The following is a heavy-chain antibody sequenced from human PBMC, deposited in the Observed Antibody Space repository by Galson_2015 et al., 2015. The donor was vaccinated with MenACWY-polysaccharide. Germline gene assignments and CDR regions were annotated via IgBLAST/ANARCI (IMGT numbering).Heavy chain of an antibody. CDR2: IKQDGSEK. Sequence: SLRLSCAASLFTFSNFWMSWVRQAPGKELEWVASIKQDGSEKYLVDSVKGRFTISRDNAENSLFLQMNSLRAEDTAVYYCARERWVRGVFFEEWGQGTMVTVYS. CDR1: LFTFSNFW. V-gene: IGHV3-7*01. D-gene: IGHD3-10*01. J-gene: IGHJ4*02. CDR3: ARERWVRGVFFEE.